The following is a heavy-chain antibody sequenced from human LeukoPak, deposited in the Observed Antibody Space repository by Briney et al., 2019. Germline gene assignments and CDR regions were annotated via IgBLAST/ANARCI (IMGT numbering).Heavy chain of an antibody. CDR3: ARDSPTYYYGSGSYYFDY. CDR1: GYSISSGYY. V-gene: IGHV4-38-2*02. Sequence: RTSETLSLTCAVSGYSISSGYYWGWIRQPPGKGLEWIGSIYHSGSTYYNPSLKSRVTISVDTSKNQFSLKLSSVTAADTAVYYCARDSPTYYYGSGSYYFDYWGQGTLVTVSS. D-gene: IGHD3-10*01. J-gene: IGHJ4*02. CDR2: IYHSGST.